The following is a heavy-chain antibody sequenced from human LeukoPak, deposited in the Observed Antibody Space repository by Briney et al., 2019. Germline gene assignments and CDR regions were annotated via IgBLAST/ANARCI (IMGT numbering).Heavy chain of an antibody. D-gene: IGHD6-19*01. CDR1: GDTISRHDYS. CDR2: VYYIGNT. Sequence: PSETLSLTCTVSGDTISRHDYSWDWVRQPPGKGLEWIGTVYYIGNTYFSPSLKSRVTMSIDTSKNQFSLHLSSMNATGAAVCYCARLKAVARHRGACHLWGRETIVSVSS. V-gene: IGHV4-39*01. J-gene: IGHJ3*01. CDR3: ARLKAVARHRGACHL.